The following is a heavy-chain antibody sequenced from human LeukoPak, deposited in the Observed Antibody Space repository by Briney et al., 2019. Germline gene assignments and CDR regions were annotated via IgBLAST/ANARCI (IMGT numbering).Heavy chain of an antibody. CDR2: IWYDGSNK. D-gene: IGHD3-22*01. Sequence: PGGSLRLSCAASGFTFSSYGMHWVRQAPGKGLEWVAVIWYDGSNKYYADSVKGRFTISRDNSKDTLFLQMNSLRAEDTAVYYCARLRGGRGSGYYFDYWGQGTLVTVSS. J-gene: IGHJ4*02. CDR1: GFTFSSYG. V-gene: IGHV3-33*01. CDR3: ARLRGGRGSGYYFDY.